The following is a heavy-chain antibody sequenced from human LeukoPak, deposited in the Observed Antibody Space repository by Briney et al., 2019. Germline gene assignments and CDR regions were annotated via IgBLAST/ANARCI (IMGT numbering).Heavy chain of an antibody. CDR2: IKSKTDGGTT. CDR1: GFTFSNAW. Sequence: GGSLRLSCAASGFTFSNAWMSWVRQAPGKGLEWVGRIKSKTDGGTTDYAAPVKGRFTISRDDSKNTLYLQMNSLKTEDTAVYYCTTDQSDYDYIWGSYRYPFDYWGQGTLVTVSS. CDR3: TTDQSDYDYIWGSYRYPFDY. D-gene: IGHD3-16*02. V-gene: IGHV3-15*01. J-gene: IGHJ4*02.